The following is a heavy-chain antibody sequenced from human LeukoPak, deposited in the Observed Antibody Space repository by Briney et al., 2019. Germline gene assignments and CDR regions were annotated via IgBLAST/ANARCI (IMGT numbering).Heavy chain of an antibody. Sequence: PSETLSLTCTVSGVSISSYYWSWIRQPPGKGLEWIGYIYYSGSTNYNPSLKSRVTISVDTSKNQFSMKLSSVPAADTAVYYCARVADYYGSGSYPERGWFDPWGQGTLVTVSS. V-gene: IGHV4-59*01. CDR2: IYYSGST. J-gene: IGHJ5*02. CDR1: GVSISSYY. CDR3: ARVADYYGSGSYPERGWFDP. D-gene: IGHD3-10*01.